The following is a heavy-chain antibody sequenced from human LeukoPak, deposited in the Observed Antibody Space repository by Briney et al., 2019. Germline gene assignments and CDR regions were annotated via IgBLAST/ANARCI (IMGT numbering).Heavy chain of an antibody. J-gene: IGHJ4*02. CDR2: ISSSSYI. CDR1: GFTFSSYS. V-gene: IGHV3-21*01. Sequence: GGSLGLSCAASGFTFSSYSMNWVRQAPGKGLEWVSSISSSSYIYYADSVKGRFTISRDNAKNSLYLQMNSLRAEDTAVYYCARAQHTRYSYGYSFDYWGQGTLVTVSS. D-gene: IGHD5-18*01. CDR3: ARAQHTRYSYGYSFDY.